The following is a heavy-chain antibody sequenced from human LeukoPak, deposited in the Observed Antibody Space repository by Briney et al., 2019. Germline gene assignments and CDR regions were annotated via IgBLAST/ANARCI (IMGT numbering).Heavy chain of an antibody. Sequence: QTGGSLRLSCAASGFTFSNYGIAWVRQAPGKGLEWVTGINGSGGRTYYADSVKGRFTISRDNSKNTVYLQVNGLRAEDTAVYYCARYVFSYGSGSYLAHWGQGTLVTVSS. CDR1: GFTFSNYG. V-gene: IGHV3-23*01. J-gene: IGHJ4*02. CDR2: INGSGGRT. D-gene: IGHD3-10*01. CDR3: ARYVFSYGSGSYLAH.